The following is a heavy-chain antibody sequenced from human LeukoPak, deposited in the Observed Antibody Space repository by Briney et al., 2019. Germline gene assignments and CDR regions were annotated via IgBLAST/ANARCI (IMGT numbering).Heavy chain of an antibody. CDR2: ISWNSGSI. CDR3: AKGVEDYVWGSYPN. V-gene: IGHV3-9*01. D-gene: IGHD3-16*02. J-gene: IGHJ4*02. CDR1: GFTFDDYA. Sequence: PGGSLRLSCVASGFTFDDYAMHWVRQAPGKGLEWVSGISWNSGSIGYADSVKGRFTISRDNAKNSLYLQMNSLRAEDTALYYCAKGVEDYVWGSYPNWGQGTLVTVSS.